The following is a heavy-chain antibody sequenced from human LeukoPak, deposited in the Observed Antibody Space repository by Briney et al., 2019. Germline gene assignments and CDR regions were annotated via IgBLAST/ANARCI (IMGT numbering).Heavy chain of an antibody. Sequence: ASVKVSCKASGYTFTSYNMHWVRQAPGQGLEWMGIINPSGGSTSYAQKFQGRVTMTRDMSTSTVYMELSSLRSEDTAVYYCARTRDDYTHADYWGQGTLVTVSS. J-gene: IGHJ4*02. D-gene: IGHD5-24*01. CDR2: INPSGGST. V-gene: IGHV1-46*01. CDR3: ARTRDDYTHADY. CDR1: GYTFTSYN.